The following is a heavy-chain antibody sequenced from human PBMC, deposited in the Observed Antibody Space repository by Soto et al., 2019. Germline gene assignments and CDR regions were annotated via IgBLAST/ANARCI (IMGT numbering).Heavy chain of an antibody. J-gene: IGHJ5*02. V-gene: IGHV1-69*06. CDR1: GGTFSSYA. Sequence: VASVKVSCKASGGTFSSYAISWVRQAPGQGLEWMGGIIPIFGTANYAQKFQGRVTITADKSTSTAYMELSSLRSEDTAVYYCARAFYYYDSSGYERNWFDPWGQGTLVTVS. CDR2: IIPIFGTA. D-gene: IGHD3-22*01. CDR3: ARAFYYYDSSGYERNWFDP.